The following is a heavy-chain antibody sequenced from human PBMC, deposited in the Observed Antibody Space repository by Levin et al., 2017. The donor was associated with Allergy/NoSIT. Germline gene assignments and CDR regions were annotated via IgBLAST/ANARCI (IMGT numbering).Heavy chain of an antibody. D-gene: IGHD2-15*01. CDR2: IYYSGST. V-gene: IGHV4-59*01. Sequence: SQTLSLTCTVSGGSISSSYWSWIRQPPGKGLGWIGYIYYSGSTNYKPSLKSRVTISVDVSKNQFSLKLSSVTAADTAVYYCASGGWHSLDYWGQGTLVTVSS. CDR3: ASGGWHSLDY. CDR1: GGSISSSY. J-gene: IGHJ4*02.